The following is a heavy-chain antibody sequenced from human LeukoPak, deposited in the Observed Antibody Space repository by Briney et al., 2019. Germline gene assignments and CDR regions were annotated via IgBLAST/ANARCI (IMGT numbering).Heavy chain of an antibody. D-gene: IGHD3-10*01. V-gene: IGHV4-30-4*01. CDR1: GGSISSGDYY. CDR3: ARSPYGSGSYYNDY. Sequence: PSETLSLTCTVSGGSISSGDYYWSWIRQPPGKGLEWIGYIYYSGSTYYNPSLKSRVTISVDTSKNQFSLKLSSVTAADTAVYYCARSPYGSGSYYNDYWGQGTLVTVSS. CDR2: IYYSGST. J-gene: IGHJ4*02.